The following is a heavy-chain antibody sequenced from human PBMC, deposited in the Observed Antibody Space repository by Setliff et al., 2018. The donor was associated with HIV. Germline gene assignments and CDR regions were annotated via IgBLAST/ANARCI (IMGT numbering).Heavy chain of an antibody. J-gene: IGHJ4*02. CDR3: VRAPGYSSGWSGTTFDY. CDR1: GGSIRRGSYY. CDR2: ISSSGST. V-gene: IGHV4-61*09. D-gene: IGHD6-19*01. Sequence: PSETLSLTCTVSGGSIRRGSYYWNWIRQPVGEGLEWIGHISSSGSTNYNPSLKNRVSLSLDTSKNQFSLELRSVFAADTAVYYCVRAPGYSSGWSGTTFDYWGLGTLVTVSS.